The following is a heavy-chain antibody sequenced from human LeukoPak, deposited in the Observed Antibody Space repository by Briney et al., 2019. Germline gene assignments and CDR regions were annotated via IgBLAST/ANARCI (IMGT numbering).Heavy chain of an antibody. D-gene: IGHD6-13*01. V-gene: IGHV3-9*02. CDR2: ISWNSGSI. CDR3: AKGVAAGYYYYMDV. J-gene: IGHJ6*03. CDR1: GFTSDDYA. Sequence: PGGSLRLSCAASGFTSDDYAMHWVRQAPGKGLEWVSGISWNSGSIGYADSVKGRFTISRDNAKNSLYLQMNSLRAEDTALYYCAKGVAAGYYYYMDVWGKGTTVTVSS.